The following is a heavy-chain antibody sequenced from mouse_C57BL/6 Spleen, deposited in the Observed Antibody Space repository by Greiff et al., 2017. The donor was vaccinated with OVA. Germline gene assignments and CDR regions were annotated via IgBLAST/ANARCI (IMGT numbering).Heavy chain of an antibody. CDR3: ARSSDGYLGYFDV. CDR1: GYTFTDYY. D-gene: IGHD2-3*01. CDR2: IYPGSGNT. V-gene: IGHV1-76*01. Sequence: VQLQQSGAELVRPGASVKLSCKASGYTFTDYYINWVKQRPGQGLEWIARIYPGSGNTYYNEKFKGKATLTAEKSSSTAYMQLSSLTSEDSAVYFCARSSDGYLGYFDVWGTGTTVTVSS. J-gene: IGHJ1*03.